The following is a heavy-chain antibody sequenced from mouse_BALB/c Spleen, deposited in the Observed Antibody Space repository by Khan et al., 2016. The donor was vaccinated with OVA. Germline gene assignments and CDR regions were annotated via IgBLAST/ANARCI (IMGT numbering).Heavy chain of an antibody. D-gene: IGHD3-1*01. CDR2: IRYDGNT. J-gene: IGHJ3*01. Sequence: EVQLQESGPGLVKPSQSLSLTCSVTGYSITNGYFWNWIRQFPGNNLEWMGYIRYDGNTNYNPSLKNRISITRDTSKNQFFLHLNSVTPEDTATYYCARVGSSGPAWFTYWGQGTLGTVSA. V-gene: IGHV3-6*02. CDR3: ARVGSSGPAWFTY. CDR1: GYSITNGYF.